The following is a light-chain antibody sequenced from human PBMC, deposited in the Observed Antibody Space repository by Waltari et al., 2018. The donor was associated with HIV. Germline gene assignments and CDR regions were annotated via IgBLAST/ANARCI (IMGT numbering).Light chain of an antibody. CDR2: EVN. V-gene: IGLV2-8*01. Sequence: QSALTQPPSASGSPGQSVTISCTGTSSDVGGSKYVSWYQQHPGKAPKLMIYEVNKRPSGGPYRFAGCSAAYTASLTRSGLQADDVADYYFNSYAGSNNWVFGGGTKLTVL. CDR3: NSYAGSNNWV. J-gene: IGLJ3*02. CDR1: SSDVGGSKY.